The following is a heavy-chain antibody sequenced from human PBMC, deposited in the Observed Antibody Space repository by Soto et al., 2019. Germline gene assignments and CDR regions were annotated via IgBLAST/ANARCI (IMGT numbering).Heavy chain of an antibody. CDR3: AREEGHDYSNYGEWVWFDP. CDR1: GGSISSGDYY. Sequence: QVQLQESGPGLVKPSQTLSLTCTVSGGSISSGDYYWSWIRQPPGKGLEWIGYIYYSGSTYYNPSLKSRVTISVDTSKNQFSLKLSSVTAADTAVYYCAREEGHDYSNYGEWVWFDPWGQGTLVIVSS. D-gene: IGHD4-4*01. J-gene: IGHJ5*02. CDR2: IYYSGST. V-gene: IGHV4-30-4*01.